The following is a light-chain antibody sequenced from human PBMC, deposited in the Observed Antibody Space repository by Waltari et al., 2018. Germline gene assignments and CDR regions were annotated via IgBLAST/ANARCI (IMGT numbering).Light chain of an antibody. J-gene: IGLJ2*01. CDR3: MIWDSSADVA. CDR1: SHIPVAAYR. CDR2: YKSDTDK. Sequence: QAVLTQPSSLSPSPVASASLPCTLRSHIPVAAYRVYWFQPKPGSPPQFLLRYKSDTDKNKGAGVGSRISGSNYASANAGILLISGLQSEDEADYYCMIWDSSADVAFGGGTKLTVL. V-gene: IGLV5-45*02.